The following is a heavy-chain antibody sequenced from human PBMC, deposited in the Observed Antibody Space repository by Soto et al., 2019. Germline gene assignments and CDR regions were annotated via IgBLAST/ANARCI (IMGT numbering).Heavy chain of an antibody. J-gene: IGHJ6*02. V-gene: IGHV3-21*01. D-gene: IGHD1-26*01. CDR2: ISSSSTYI. Sequence: ESGGGLVKPGGSLRLSCAASGFTFRTYSINWVRQAPGMGPEWVASISSSSTYIYYADSVRGRFTVSRDNAKSSLYLQMNSLRVEDTAVYYCARDQVGALYYFYYGLDVWGQGTTVTVSS. CDR1: GFTFRTYS. CDR3: ARDQVGALYYFYYGLDV.